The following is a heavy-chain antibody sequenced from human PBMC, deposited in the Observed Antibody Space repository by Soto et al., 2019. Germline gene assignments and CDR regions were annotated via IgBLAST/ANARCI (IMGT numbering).Heavy chain of an antibody. CDR2: IYWDDDK. CDR1: WFSLNKRGEG. CDR3: AHYQSNNGNSVFDH. D-gene: IGHD2-8*01. Sequence: SVPTLVYPAQTLTLDCTFSWFSLNKRGEGVGWVRQPPGGALEWLALIYWDDDKKYKSSVESRLIITKDASINQVVLTMTNMDPVDTFTYSCAHYQSNNGNSVFDHWGHGILVTVSS. J-gene: IGHJ4*01. V-gene: IGHV2-5*02.